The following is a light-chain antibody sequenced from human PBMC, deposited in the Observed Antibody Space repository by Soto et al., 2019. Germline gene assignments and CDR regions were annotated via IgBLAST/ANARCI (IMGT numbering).Light chain of an antibody. CDR1: SSDVGGYNY. J-gene: IGLJ1*01. V-gene: IGLV2-11*01. CDR2: DVT. Sequence: QSALTQPRSVSGSPGQSVTISCTGTSSDVGGYNYVSWYQQHPGKAPKLMIYDVTKRPSGVPDRFSGSKSGNTASLTISGLQADDEADYYCCSYAGSYIFVFGTGTKLIVL. CDR3: CSYAGSYIFV.